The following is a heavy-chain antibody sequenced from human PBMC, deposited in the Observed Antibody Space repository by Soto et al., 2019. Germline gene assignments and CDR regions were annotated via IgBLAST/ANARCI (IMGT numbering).Heavy chain of an antibody. D-gene: IGHD3-10*01. V-gene: IGHV3-23*01. CDR3: AKTSMVRGVISLGNDAFDI. J-gene: IGHJ3*02. Sequence: GGSLRLSCAASVFPFSSYAMSWVRQAPGKGLEWVSAISGSGGSTYYADSVKGRFTISRDNSKNTLYLQMNSLRAEDTAIYSCAKTSMVRGVISLGNDAFDIWGQGTMVTVS. CDR1: VFPFSSYA. CDR2: ISGSGGST.